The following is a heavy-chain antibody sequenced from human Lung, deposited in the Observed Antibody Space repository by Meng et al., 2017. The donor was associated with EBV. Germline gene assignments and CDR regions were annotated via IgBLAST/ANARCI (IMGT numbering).Heavy chain of an antibody. Sequence: QVQLQQWGAGLLKPAETLSLPCAVYGGSFSGSFSGYYWSWIRQAPGKGLEWIGEINDSGSTDYNPSLKSRLTISVDRSKSQFSLELSSVTAADTAVYYCARSTFDYWGQGTLVTVSS. CDR2: INDSGST. J-gene: IGHJ4*02. V-gene: IGHV4-34*01. CDR3: ARSTFDY. CDR1: GGSFSGSFSGYY. D-gene: IGHD1-26*01.